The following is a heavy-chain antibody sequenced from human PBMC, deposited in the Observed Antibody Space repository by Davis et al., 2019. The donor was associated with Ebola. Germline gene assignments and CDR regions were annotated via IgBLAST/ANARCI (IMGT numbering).Heavy chain of an antibody. V-gene: IGHV3-7*01. D-gene: IGHD3-10*01. CDR1: GFTFSTYW. Sequence: GESLKISCAASGFTFSTYWMSWVRQAPGKGLEWVANIKQDGSEKYYVDSVKGRFTISRDNAKNSLYLQMNSLRVEDTAVYYCTRDSARRELRTHDVFDLWGQGTMVIVSP. CDR3: TRDSARRELRTHDVFDL. CDR2: IKQDGSEK. J-gene: IGHJ3*01.